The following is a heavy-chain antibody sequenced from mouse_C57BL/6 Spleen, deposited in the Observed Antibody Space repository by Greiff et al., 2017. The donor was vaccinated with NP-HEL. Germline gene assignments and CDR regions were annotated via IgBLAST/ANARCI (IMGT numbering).Heavy chain of an antibody. D-gene: IGHD1-1*01. CDR3: ASYYYGSSPHAMDY. Sequence: VQLKQPGTELVKPGASVKLSCKASGYTFTSYWMHWVKQRPGQGLEWIGNIYPGSGSTNYNQKFKSKATLTVDTSSSTAYMPLSSLTSEDSAVYYCASYYYGSSPHAMDYWGQGTSVTVSS. CDR2: IYPGSGST. J-gene: IGHJ4*01. V-gene: IGHV1-53*01. CDR1: GYTFTSYW.